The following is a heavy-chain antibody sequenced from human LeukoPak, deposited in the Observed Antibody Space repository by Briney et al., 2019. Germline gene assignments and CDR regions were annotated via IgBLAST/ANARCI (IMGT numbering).Heavy chain of an antibody. Sequence: GGSLTLSCVASGFTFSSYWVSWVRHEPGEGMGWVEKIKQDGSGEYYLDSVKGRFTISRDNAKNSLYLQMNSLRADDTAVYFCTTGYSSGWYNEGNYWGQGTLVTVSS. D-gene: IGHD6-19*01. CDR2: IKQDGSGE. J-gene: IGHJ4*02. CDR1: GFTFSSYW. V-gene: IGHV3-7*01. CDR3: TTGYSSGWYNEGNY.